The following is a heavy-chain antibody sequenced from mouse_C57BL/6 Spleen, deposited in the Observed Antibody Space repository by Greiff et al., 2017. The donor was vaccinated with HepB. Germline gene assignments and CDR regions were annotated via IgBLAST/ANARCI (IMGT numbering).Heavy chain of an antibody. Sequence: VKLVESGAELVKPGASVKMSCKASGYTFTSYWITWVKQRPGQGLEWIGDIYPGSGSTNYNEKFKSKATLTVDTSSSTAYMQLSSLTSEDSAVYYCARSDVSWFAYWGQGTLVTVSA. V-gene: IGHV1-55*01. CDR1: GYTFTSYW. CDR2: IYPGSGST. CDR3: ARSDVSWFAY. J-gene: IGHJ3*01.